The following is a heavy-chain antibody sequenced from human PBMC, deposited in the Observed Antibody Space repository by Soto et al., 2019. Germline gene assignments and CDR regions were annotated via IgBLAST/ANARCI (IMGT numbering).Heavy chain of an antibody. CDR1: RFTFSSYT. D-gene: IGHD1-26*01. CDR2: IGGSAGGT. Sequence: EVQLVESGGGLVQPGGSLRLSCAASRFTFSSYTMSWVRQAPGKGLEWISTIGGSAGGTYYADSVKGRFTISRDNSKSTLYLQMDSLRAEDTAVYYCAKVVGATIRNGMDVWGQGTTVTVSS. V-gene: IGHV3-23*04. J-gene: IGHJ6*02. CDR3: AKVVGATIRNGMDV.